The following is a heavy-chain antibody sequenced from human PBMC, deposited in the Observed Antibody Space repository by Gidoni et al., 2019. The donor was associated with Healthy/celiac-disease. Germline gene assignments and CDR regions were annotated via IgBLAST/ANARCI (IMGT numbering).Heavy chain of an antibody. V-gene: IGHV3-33*01. J-gene: IGHJ6*02. CDR2: IWYDGSNK. CDR1: GFTFSSYG. Sequence: QVQLVESGGGVVQPGRSLRLPCAASGFTFSSYGMHWVRQAPGKGLEWVAVIWYDGSNKYYADSVKGRFTSTRDNSKNTLYLQMNSLRAEDTAVYYCASGIVVGYYGMDVWGQGTTVTVSS. CDR3: ASGIVVGYYGMDV. D-gene: IGHD2-21*01.